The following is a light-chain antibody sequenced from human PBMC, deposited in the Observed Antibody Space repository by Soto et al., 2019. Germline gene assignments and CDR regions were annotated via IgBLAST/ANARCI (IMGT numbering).Light chain of an antibody. CDR2: AAS. CDR3: QQGYSNRWT. CDR1: ENINFY. Sequence: DIQMTQSPASLSASVGDRFTITCRASENINFYLHWYQQKPGKAPKLLIYAASTLQSGVPSRFSGSGSGTDFTLTLNSLQPEDFATYYCQQGYSNRWTFGQGTKVDIK. J-gene: IGKJ1*01. V-gene: IGKV1-39*01.